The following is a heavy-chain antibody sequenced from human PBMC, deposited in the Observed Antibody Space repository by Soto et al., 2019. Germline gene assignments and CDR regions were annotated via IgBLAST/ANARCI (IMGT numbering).Heavy chain of an antibody. CDR2: TSSGSDDI. D-gene: IGHD5-12*01. V-gene: IGHV3-48*02. J-gene: IGHJ6*02. Sequence: EVQLVESGGGLVQPGGSLRLSCAASGFTFNTYSMDWVRQAPGKGLDWISHTSSGSDDIHYADSVKGRFTISRDNAKNSLYLQMNSLRDEDTAVYYCVRASYSGQSKPRMDVWGQGTTVTVSS. CDR1: GFTFNTYS. CDR3: VRASYSGQSKPRMDV.